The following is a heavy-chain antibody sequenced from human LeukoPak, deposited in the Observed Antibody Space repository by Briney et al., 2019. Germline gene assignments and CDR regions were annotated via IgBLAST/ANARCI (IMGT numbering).Heavy chain of an antibody. CDR2: ISFDGSSK. D-gene: IGHD2-2*01. J-gene: IGHJ6*03. Sequence: PGRSLRLSCAASGFTFSAYGMHWVRQAPGKGLEWVAVISFDGSSKDYAESVRGRFTVSRDNSKNTLYLQMNSLRVGDTAVYYCAKAADQYYYYYFYYMDVWGKGTTVTVSS. CDR3: AKAADQYYYYYFYYMDV. CDR1: GFTFSAYG. V-gene: IGHV3-30*18.